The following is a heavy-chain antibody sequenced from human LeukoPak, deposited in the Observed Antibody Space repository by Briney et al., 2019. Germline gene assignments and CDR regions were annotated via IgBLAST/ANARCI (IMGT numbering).Heavy chain of an antibody. J-gene: IGHJ4*02. Sequence: GRSLRLSCAASGFTFSSYAMHWVRQAPGKGLEWVAVISYDGSNKYYADSVKGRFTISRDNSKNTLYLQMNSLRAEDTAVYYRARGGDYLDYWGQGTLVTVSS. V-gene: IGHV3-30-3*01. CDR3: ARGGDYLDY. D-gene: IGHD4-17*01. CDR1: GFTFSSYA. CDR2: ISYDGSNK.